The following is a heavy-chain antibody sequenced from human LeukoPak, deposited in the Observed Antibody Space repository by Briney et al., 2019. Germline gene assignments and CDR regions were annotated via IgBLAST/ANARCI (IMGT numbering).Heavy chain of an antibody. CDR1: GGSISTYY. CDR3: ASSNNWGPPTH. Sequence: SETLSLTCTVSGGSISTYYWNWIRQPPGKGLEWIGYIYHSGSTNYNPSLQSRVTISVDTSKNQFSLNLNSVTAADTAVYYCASSNNWGPPTHWGQGTLVTVSS. CDR2: IYHSGST. J-gene: IGHJ4*02. V-gene: IGHV4-59*01. D-gene: IGHD7-27*01.